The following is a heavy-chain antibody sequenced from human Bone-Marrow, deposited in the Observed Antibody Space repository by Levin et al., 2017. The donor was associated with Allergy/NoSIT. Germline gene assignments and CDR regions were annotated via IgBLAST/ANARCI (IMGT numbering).Heavy chain of an antibody. CDR3: ARAPQGAQLADPYYFDH. V-gene: IGHV3-21*01. Sequence: PGGSLRLSCAASGFSFSTYTMIWVRQAPGKGLEWVSSIRSSHDSISYADSVKGRFTISRDNAKNSLYLQMHSLRAEDTALYYCARAPQGAQLADPYYFDHWGQGALVTVSS. J-gene: IGHJ4*02. D-gene: IGHD6-6*01. CDR1: GFSFSTYT. CDR2: IRSSHDSI.